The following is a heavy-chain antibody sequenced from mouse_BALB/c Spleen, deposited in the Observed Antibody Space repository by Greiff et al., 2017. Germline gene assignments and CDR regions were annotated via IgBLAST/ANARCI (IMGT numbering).Heavy chain of an antibody. V-gene: IGHV5-9-3*01. CDR2: ISSGGSYT. Sequence: EVQVVESGGGLVKPGGSLKLSCAASGFTFSSYAMSWVRQTPEKRLEWVATISSGGSYTYYPDSVKGRFTVSRDNAKNTLYLQMSSLRSEDTAMYYCARPYYYGSSWDFDYWGQGTTLTVSS. D-gene: IGHD1-1*01. CDR3: ARPYYYGSSWDFDY. J-gene: IGHJ2*01. CDR1: GFTFSSYA.